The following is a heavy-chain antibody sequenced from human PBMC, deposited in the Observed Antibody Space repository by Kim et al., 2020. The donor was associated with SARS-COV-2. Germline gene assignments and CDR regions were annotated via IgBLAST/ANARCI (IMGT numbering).Heavy chain of an antibody. CDR3: ARLKGSGRKNWFDP. V-gene: IGHV4-59*08. J-gene: IGHJ5*02. CDR2: IYYSGST. CDR1: GGSINFYY. Sequence: SETLSLTCSVSGGSINFYYWSWLRQPPGKGLEWIGYIYYSGSTNYNPSLKSRVTISVDTSKNQFSLKLSSMTAADTAVYYCARLKGSGRKNWFDPWGQGT. D-gene: IGHD3-10*01.